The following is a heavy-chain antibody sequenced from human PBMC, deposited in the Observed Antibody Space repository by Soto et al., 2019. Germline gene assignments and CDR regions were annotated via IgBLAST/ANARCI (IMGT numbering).Heavy chain of an antibody. D-gene: IGHD2-2*01. Sequence: EVQLVESGGGSVQPGGSLRLSCAASGFIFSSYSLNLVRQAPGKGLEWVSYIGVSTSLIVYADSVKGRSTISRDNAKNSLYLQMDSLRAEDTAVYYCVRDSSYAFDYWGQGALVTVSS. CDR1: GFIFSSYS. CDR2: IGVSTSLI. J-gene: IGHJ4*02. CDR3: VRDSSYAFDY. V-gene: IGHV3-48*01.